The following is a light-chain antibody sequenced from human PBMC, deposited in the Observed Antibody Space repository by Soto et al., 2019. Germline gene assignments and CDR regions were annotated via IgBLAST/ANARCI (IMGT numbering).Light chain of an antibody. J-gene: IGKJ2*01. Sequence: DIQMTQSPSSLSASVGDRVTITCRASQSIRSYLNWYQQKPGKAPKLLIYAASSLKSGVPSRFSGSGSGTDFTLTISRLQPEDFATYYCQQSDSTLTFGQATKLEIK. CDR1: QSIRSY. CDR3: QQSDSTLT. CDR2: AAS. V-gene: IGKV1-39*01.